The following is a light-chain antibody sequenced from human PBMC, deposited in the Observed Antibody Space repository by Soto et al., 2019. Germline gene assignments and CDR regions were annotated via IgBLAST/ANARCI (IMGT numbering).Light chain of an antibody. Sequence: DIQMTQSPSTLSASVGDRVTITCRASQSISNWLAWYQQTPGKAPKLLMYRTSILKSGFPPRFSGSGSGTEFTLTISSLQPDDFATYYCQQYHTWWTFGQGTRLEIK. CDR3: QQYHTWWT. J-gene: IGKJ1*01. CDR2: RTS. CDR1: QSISNW. V-gene: IGKV1-5*03.